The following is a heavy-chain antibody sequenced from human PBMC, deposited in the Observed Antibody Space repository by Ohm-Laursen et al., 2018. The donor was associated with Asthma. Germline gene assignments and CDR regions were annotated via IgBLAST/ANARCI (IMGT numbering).Heavy chain of an antibody. CDR2: ITTGGTYI. Sequence: SLRLSCAASGFTFSSHSMNWVRQAPGQGLELVSSITTGGTYIYYADSVKGRFTISRDNAKNSLYLQMSSLRAEDTAVYYCARIGPEWELPGREYSLHHWGEGTLVTVSS. V-gene: IGHV3-21*01. CDR3: ARIGPEWELPGREYSLHH. D-gene: IGHD1-26*01. J-gene: IGHJ1*01. CDR1: GFTFSSHS.